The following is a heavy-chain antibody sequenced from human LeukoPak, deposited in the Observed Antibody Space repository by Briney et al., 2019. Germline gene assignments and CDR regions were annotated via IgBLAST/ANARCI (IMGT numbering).Heavy chain of an antibody. Sequence: ASVKVSCKASGYTFTSYGISWVQQAPGQGLEWMGWISAYNGNTNYAQKLQGRVTMTTDTSTSTAYMELRSLRSDDTAVYYCAREGTTRNTNWFDPWGQGTLVTVSS. CDR1: GYTFTSYG. D-gene: IGHD1-7*01. J-gene: IGHJ5*02. CDR2: ISAYNGNT. CDR3: AREGTTRNTNWFDP. V-gene: IGHV1-18*01.